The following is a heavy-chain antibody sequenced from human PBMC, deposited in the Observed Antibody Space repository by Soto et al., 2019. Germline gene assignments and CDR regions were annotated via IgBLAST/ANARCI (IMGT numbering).Heavy chain of an antibody. V-gene: IGHV4-30-4*01. CDR2: IYHTGRT. J-gene: IGHJ3*02. CDR3: ARDPLYDYGDLSHVFDM. CDR1: GDSISRGDYY. Sequence: PSETLSLTCTVSGDSISRGDYYWSWIRQPPGKGLEWIGFIYHTGRTYYSPSLKGRVDISVDTSKNQFSLKLSSVTAADTAVYYCARDPLYDYGDLSHVFDMWGQGTMVTVSS. D-gene: IGHD4-17*01.